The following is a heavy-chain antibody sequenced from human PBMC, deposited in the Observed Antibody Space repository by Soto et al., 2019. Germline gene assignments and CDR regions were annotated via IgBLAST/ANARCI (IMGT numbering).Heavy chain of an antibody. CDR3: ARIQLASYAFDI. CDR1: GFTLSDYF. J-gene: IGHJ3*02. CDR2: SSSSGGYI. D-gene: IGHD1-1*01. V-gene: IGHV3-11*06. Sequence: QVQLVESGGGTVKPGGSLRLSCAATGFTLSDYFMAWVRQSSRQGLEWIASSSSSGGYITYADSVKGRFTISRDNAKSSLYQQMNSLRTEDTAVYYCARIQLASYAFDIWGQGAMVAVSS.